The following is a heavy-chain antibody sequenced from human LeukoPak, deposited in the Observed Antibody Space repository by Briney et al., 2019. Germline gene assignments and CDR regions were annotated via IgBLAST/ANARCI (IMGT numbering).Heavy chain of an antibody. Sequence: GASVKVSCKASGYTFTSYYMHWVRQAPGQGLEWMGIINPSGGSTSYAKKFQGRVTMTTDPSTTTVYIEMSRLTSEETTTFYCTTASLEGVDTAMVQLYYWGQGTLVTVSS. V-gene: IGHV1-46*01. J-gene: IGHJ4*02. CDR3: TTASLEGVDTAMVQLYY. CDR2: INPSGGST. CDR1: GYTFTSYY. D-gene: IGHD5-18*01.